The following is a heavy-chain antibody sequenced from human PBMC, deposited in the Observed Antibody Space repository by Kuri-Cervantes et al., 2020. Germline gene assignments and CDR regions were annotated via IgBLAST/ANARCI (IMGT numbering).Heavy chain of an antibody. CDR1: GFTFSSYG. D-gene: IGHD3-3*01. CDR2: ISYDGSNK. J-gene: IGHJ4*01. CDR3: ARVGYEFWNGYYPFDY. V-gene: IGHV3-30*03. Sequence: GGSLRLSCAASGFTFSSYGMHWVRQAPGKGLECVAVISYDGSNKYYADSVKGRFTISRDNSKNTLYLQMNSRRSEDTAVYYCARVGYEFWNGYYPFDYWVHGTLVTVSS.